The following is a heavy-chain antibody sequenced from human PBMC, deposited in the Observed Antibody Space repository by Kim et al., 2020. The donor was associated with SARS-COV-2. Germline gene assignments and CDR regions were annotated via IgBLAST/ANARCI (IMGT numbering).Heavy chain of an antibody. Sequence: ASVKVSCKASGYTFTGYYMHWVRQAPGQGLEWMGRINPNSGGTNYAQKFQGRVTMTRDTSISTAYMELSRLRSDDTAVYYCAREVYPRSGYYNYWGQGTLFTVSS. CDR1: GYTFTGYY. V-gene: IGHV1-2*06. J-gene: IGHJ4*02. D-gene: IGHD3-22*01. CDR3: AREVYPRSGYYNY. CDR2: INPNSGGT.